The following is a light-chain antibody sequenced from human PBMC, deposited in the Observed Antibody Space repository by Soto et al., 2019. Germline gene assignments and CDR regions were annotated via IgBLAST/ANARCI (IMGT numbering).Light chain of an antibody. CDR1: QSISSW. Sequence: IQMTQSPSTLSGSVGDRVTITCRASQSISSWLAWYQQKPGKAPKLLIYDASSLESGVPSRFSGSGSGTEFTLTIRSLKPDDFATYYCQQYHRYSTFGQGTKVDIK. J-gene: IGKJ1*01. CDR2: DAS. CDR3: QQYHRYST. V-gene: IGKV1-5*01.